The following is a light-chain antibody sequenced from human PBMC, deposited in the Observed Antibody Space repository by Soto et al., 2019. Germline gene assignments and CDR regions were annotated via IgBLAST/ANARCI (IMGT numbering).Light chain of an antibody. J-gene: IGLJ2*01. CDR2: VKSDGSH. Sequence: QPVLTQSPSASASLGASVKLSCTLSSGHGNYVIAWHQQQPEKSPRYLMKVKSDGSHNKGDGIPDRFSGSSSGAERYLVISSLQSEDEADYYCQTWDTGIVVFGGGTKLTVL. CDR1: SGHGNYV. CDR3: QTWDTGIVV. V-gene: IGLV4-69*01.